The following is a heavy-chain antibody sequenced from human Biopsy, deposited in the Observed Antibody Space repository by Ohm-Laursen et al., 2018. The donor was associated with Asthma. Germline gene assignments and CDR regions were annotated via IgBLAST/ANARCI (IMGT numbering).Heavy chain of an antibody. V-gene: IGHV4-4*02. D-gene: IGHD2-2*01. CDR3: ATLRVYCRGANCFVFNY. J-gene: IGHJ4*02. CDR1: GGSLNSSTR. CDR2: FFHTGTT. Sequence: SDTLSLTCTVSGGSLNSSTRRSSVRQPPGKWLEWIGEFFHTGTTNYSPSLKSRVTISVDKSKNHFSLTRSAVTAADTAVYYCATLRVYCRGANCFVFNYWGQGTLVTVSS.